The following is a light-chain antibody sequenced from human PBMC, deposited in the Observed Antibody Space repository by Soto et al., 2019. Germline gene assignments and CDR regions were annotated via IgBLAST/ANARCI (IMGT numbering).Light chain of an antibody. CDR2: DAS. CDR1: QSVGSN. CDR3: QQYNKWPQT. Sequence: DIVMTQSPATLSVSPGERATLSRRASQSVGSNLAWYQQKPGQAPRLLIFDASTRATGIPARFSGSGSGTELTLPISSLQSEDFAVYYCQQYNKWPQTFGQGTRVEIK. V-gene: IGKV3-15*01. J-gene: IGKJ1*01.